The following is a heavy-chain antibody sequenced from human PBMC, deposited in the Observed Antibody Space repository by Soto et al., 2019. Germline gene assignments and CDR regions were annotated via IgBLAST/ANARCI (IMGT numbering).Heavy chain of an antibody. CDR1: GFTFSDYY. J-gene: IGHJ6*02. Sequence: LQLVESGGGLVKPGGSLRLSCAASGFTFSDYYMNWVRQSPGKGLEWVSSICDGGTTNYYADSVRGRFTISRDNAKNSLYLQMNNLRAEDTAAYYCARGDYYHYGIDVWGQGASVTVSS. CDR2: ICDGGTTN. V-gene: IGHV3-11*01. CDR3: ARGDYYHYGIDV.